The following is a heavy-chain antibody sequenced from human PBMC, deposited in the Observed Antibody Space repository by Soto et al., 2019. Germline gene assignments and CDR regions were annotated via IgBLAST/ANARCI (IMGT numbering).Heavy chain of an antibody. Sequence: QVQLVESGGGVVQPGTSLRLSCVVSGLTFRDSGMHWVRQAPGKGLEWVAVISFDGSERHYRDSVKGRFSIPRDNSRNTHYLQMNSLRGDDSAVYYCANGKAGVRYYYGMDVWGQGSTVTVSS. CDR3: ANGKAGVRYYYGMDV. CDR2: ISFDGSER. V-gene: IGHV3-30*18. CDR1: GLTFRDSG. D-gene: IGHD1-26*01. J-gene: IGHJ6*02.